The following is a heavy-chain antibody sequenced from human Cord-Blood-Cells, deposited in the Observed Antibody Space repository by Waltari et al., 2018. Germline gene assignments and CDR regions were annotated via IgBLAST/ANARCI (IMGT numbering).Heavy chain of an antibody. D-gene: IGHD5-12*01. J-gene: IGHJ3*02. CDR1: GGTFSSYA. CDR2: IIPIFGTA. CDR3: ARVWVPAARYSGYDYAFDI. Sequence: QVQLVQSGAEVNKPGSSVNVSCKDSGGTFSSYAISRVRQAPGQEHEWLGGIIPIFGTANYAQKFQGRVTITADESTSTAYMELSSLRSEDTAVYYCARVWVPAARYSGYDYAFDIWGQGTMVTVSS. V-gene: IGHV1-69*01.